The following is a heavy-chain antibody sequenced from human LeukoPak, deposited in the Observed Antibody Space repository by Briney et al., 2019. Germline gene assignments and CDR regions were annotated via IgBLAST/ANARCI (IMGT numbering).Heavy chain of an antibody. D-gene: IGHD3/OR15-3a*01. CDR3: AREMDLGQIGPDY. V-gene: IGHV1-2*02. CDR2: INPDSGVT. CDR1: GYTFTGYY. Sequence: GASVKVSCKTSGYTFTGYYIHWVRQAPGQGLEWMGWINPDSGVTNYVQKFQGRVTMTRDTSISTAFMELSRLRSDDTAVYYCAREMDLGQIGPDYWGQGTLVTVSS. J-gene: IGHJ4*02.